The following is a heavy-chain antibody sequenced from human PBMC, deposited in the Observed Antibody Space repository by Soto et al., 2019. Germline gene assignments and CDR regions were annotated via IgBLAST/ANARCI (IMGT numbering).Heavy chain of an antibody. CDR1: GDSISIGGYY. Sequence: SETLSLTCTVSGDSISIGGYYWTWIRQHPTKGLEWIGYIYYTGSTFYNPSLRSRVTMSADTSKNEFYLKLRSVTAADTAVYYCARGPNPMIRGVGISAFEFWGQGSLVTVSS. CDR3: ARGPNPMIRGVGISAFEF. V-gene: IGHV4-31*03. CDR2: IYYTGST. J-gene: IGHJ4*02. D-gene: IGHD3-10*01.